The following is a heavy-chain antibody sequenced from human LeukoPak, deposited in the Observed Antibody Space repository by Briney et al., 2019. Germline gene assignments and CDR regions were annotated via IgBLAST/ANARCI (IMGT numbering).Heavy chain of an antibody. CDR3: ARRAGAYTHPYDY. D-gene: IGHD3-16*01. V-gene: IGHV3-53*01. CDR2: IYSAGST. J-gene: IGHJ4*02. CDR1: GFTVSSNS. Sequence: GGSLRLSCTVSGFTVSSNSMSWVRQAPGKGLEWVSFIYSAGSTHYSDSVKGRFTISIDNSKNTLYLQMNSLRAEDTAGYYCARRAGAYTHPYDYWGQGTLVTVS.